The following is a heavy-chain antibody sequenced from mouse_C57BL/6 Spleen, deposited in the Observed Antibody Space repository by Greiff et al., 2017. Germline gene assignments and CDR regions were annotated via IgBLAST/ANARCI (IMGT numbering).Heavy chain of an antibody. J-gene: IGHJ2*01. Sequence: EVKLVESGGGLVKPGGSLKLSCAASGFTFSSYAMSWVRQTPEKRLEWVATISDGGSYTYYPDKVKGRFTISRDNAKNNLYLQMSHLKSEDTAMYYCARDSGYYGSSNYLDYWGQGTTLTVSS. CDR3: ARDSGYYGSSNYLDY. V-gene: IGHV5-4*01. CDR1: GFTFSSYA. D-gene: IGHD1-1*01. CDR2: ISDGGSYT.